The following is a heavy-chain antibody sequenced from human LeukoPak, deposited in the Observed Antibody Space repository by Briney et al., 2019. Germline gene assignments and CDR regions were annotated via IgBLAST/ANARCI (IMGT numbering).Heavy chain of an antibody. Sequence: GGSLRLSCAASGFTFSRYAMTWVRQAPGKGLEWVANIKQDGSEKYYVDSVKGRFTISRDNAKNSLYLQMNSLRAEDTAVYYCASHYSNPHIGPIYYFDYWGQGTLVTVSS. CDR3: ASHYSNPHIGPIYYFDY. D-gene: IGHD4-11*01. CDR2: IKQDGSEK. J-gene: IGHJ4*02. CDR1: GFTFSRYA. V-gene: IGHV3-7*01.